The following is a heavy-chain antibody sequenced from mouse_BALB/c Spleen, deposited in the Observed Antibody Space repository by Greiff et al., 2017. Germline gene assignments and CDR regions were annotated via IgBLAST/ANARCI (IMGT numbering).Heavy chain of an antibody. D-gene: IGHD2-10*02. CDR2: ISYDGSN. V-gene: IGHV3-6*02. Sequence: DVQLQESGPGLVKPSQSLSLTCSVTGYSITSGYYWNWIRQFPGNKLEWMGYISYDGSNNYNPSLKNRISITRDTSKNQFFLKLNSVTTEDTATYYCAGYGNYGLVDYWGQGTTLTVSS. J-gene: IGHJ2*01. CDR3: AGYGNYGLVDY. CDR1: GYSITSGYY.